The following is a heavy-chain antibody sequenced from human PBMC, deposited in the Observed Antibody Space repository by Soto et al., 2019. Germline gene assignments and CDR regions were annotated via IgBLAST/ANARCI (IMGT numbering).Heavy chain of an antibody. Sequence: GGSLRLSCAASGFTFSSCAMGWVRQAPGKGLEWVSDIIESGGSTGYADSVKGRFTISRDNAKNSLYLQMNSLRAEDTALYYCAKVVSYNSSSLDAFDIWGQGTMVTVSS. CDR3: AKVVSYNSSSLDAFDI. J-gene: IGHJ3*02. CDR1: GFTFSSCA. V-gene: IGHV3-23*01. D-gene: IGHD6-6*01. CDR2: IIESGGST.